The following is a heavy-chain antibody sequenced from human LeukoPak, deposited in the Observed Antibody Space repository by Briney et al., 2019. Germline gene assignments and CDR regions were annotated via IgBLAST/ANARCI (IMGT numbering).Heavy chain of an antibody. Sequence: PGGSLGLSCAASGSTFSDQYMDWVRQAPGKGLEWVGRTGNKVSGYTTEYAASVKGRFTISRDDSKNSLYLQMNSLKTEDTAVYYCTRGYSGVSVYAFDIWGPGTMVTVSS. CDR3: TRGYSGVSVYAFDI. D-gene: IGHD1-26*01. CDR1: GSTFSDQY. J-gene: IGHJ3*02. V-gene: IGHV3-72*01. CDR2: TGNKVSGYTT.